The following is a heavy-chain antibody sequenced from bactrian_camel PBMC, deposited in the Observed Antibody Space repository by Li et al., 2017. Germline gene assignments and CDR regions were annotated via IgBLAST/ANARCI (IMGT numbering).Heavy chain of an antibody. CDR1: AYTYSSYC. J-gene: IGHJ4*01. CDR3: CKGTPPDN. CDR2: IGGGSE. V-gene: IGHV3S40*01. Sequence: DVQLVESGGGSVQAGGSLRLSCAASAYTYSSYCMGWFRQAPGKGLEWVSGIGGGSEHYAKSMKDRATISKDNAKNTVYPQLDSLKTEDTAMYYCCKGTPPDNWGQGTQVTVS.